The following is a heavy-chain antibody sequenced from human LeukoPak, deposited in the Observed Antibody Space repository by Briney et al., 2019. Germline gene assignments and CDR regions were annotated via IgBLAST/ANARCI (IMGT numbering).Heavy chain of an antibody. CDR2: IYYSGST. J-gene: IGHJ6*03. Sequence: PSETLSLTCTISGGSISSSSYHWGWIRQPPGKGLEWIGSIYYSGSTYYNPSLKSRVTISVDTSKNQFSLKLSSVTAADTAVYYCATPTAGYYYYYMDVWGKGTMVTVSS. CDR3: ATPTAGYYYYYMDV. D-gene: IGHD3-10*01. CDR1: GGSISSSSYH. V-gene: IGHV4-39*01.